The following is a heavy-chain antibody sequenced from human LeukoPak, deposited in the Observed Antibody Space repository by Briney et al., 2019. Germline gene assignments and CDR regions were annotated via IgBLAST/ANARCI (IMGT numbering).Heavy chain of an antibody. CDR2: ISSSSSII. V-gene: IGHV3-21*01. CDR1: GFAFSTYS. Sequence: GGSLRLSCAASGFAFSTYSMNWVRQAPGRGLEWVSSISSSSSIIYYADSVKGRFTISRDNAKNSLYLQMNSLRAEDTAVYYCARDLLDDYSLDYWGQGTLVTVST. D-gene: IGHD3-16*01. J-gene: IGHJ4*02. CDR3: ARDLLDDYSLDY.